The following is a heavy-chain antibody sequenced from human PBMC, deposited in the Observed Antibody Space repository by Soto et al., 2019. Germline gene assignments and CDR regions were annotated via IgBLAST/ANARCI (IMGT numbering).Heavy chain of an antibody. V-gene: IGHV4-39*07. D-gene: IGHD5-18*01. CDR3: ARDHPHSYGVYYFNY. Sequence: SETLSLTCTVSGGSISSSSYYWGWIRQPPGKGLEWIGSIYSSGSTHYNPSLQNRVTISIDTSKNQVSLKVNSVTAADTAVYYCARDHPHSYGVYYFNYWGQGTPVTVSS. CDR1: GGSISSSSYY. CDR2: IYSSGST. J-gene: IGHJ4*02.